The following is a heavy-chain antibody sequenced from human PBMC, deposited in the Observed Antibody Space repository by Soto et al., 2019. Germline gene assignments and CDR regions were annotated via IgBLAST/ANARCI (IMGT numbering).Heavy chain of an antibody. CDR3: ARDSLAVAGNVHYYYGMDV. CDR1: GYTFTGYY. J-gene: IGHJ6*02. CDR2: INPNSGGT. Sequence: GASVKVSCKASGYTFTGYYMHWVRQAPGQGLEWMGWINPNSGGTNYAQKFQGWVTMTRDTSISTAYMELSRLRSDDTAVYYCARDSLAVAGNVHYYYGMDVWGPGTTVTVSS. V-gene: IGHV1-2*04. D-gene: IGHD6-19*01.